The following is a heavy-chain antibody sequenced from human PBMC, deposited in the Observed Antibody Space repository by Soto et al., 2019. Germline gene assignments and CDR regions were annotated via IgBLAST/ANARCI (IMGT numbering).Heavy chain of an antibody. CDR1: GGSISGYY. CDR3: ARAWVVVFGYGMDV. Sequence: SETLSLTCTVPGGSISGYYWIWMRQPPGKGLEWIGYIYNSGSTNYNPALKSRVTISVDTSKNQFSLKLSSVTAADTAVYYCARAWVVVFGYGMDVWGQGTTVTV. J-gene: IGHJ6*02. CDR2: IYNSGST. D-gene: IGHD3-22*01. V-gene: IGHV4-59*08.